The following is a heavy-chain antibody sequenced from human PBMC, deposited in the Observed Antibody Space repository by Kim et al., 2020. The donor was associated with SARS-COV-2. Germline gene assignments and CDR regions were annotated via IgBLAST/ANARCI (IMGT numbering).Heavy chain of an antibody. Sequence: DSAKGRFNISRDNHKNRLYLQMNSLRAEDTAVYYCAKDSGGYSLQHAFDIWGQGTMVTVSS. V-gene: IGHV3-23*03. D-gene: IGHD1-26*01. CDR3: AKDSGGYSLQHAFDI. J-gene: IGHJ3*02.